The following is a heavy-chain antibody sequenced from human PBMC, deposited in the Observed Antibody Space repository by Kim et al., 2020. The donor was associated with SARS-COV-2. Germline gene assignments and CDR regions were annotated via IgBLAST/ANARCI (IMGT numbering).Heavy chain of an antibody. D-gene: IGHD2-21*02. CDR1: GFTFDDYA. CDR2: ISWNSGSI. V-gene: IGHV3-9*01. CDR3: AKDGYCGGDCYSGAYYYGMDV. J-gene: IGHJ6*02. Sequence: GGSLRLSCAASGFTFDDYAMHWVRQAPGKGLEWVSGISWNSGSIGYADSVKGRFTISRDNAKNSLYLQMNSLRAEDTALYYCAKDGYCGGDCYSGAYYYGMDVWGQGTTVTVSS.